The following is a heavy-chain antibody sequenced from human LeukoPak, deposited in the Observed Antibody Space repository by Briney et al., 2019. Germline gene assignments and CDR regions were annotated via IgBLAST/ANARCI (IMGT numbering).Heavy chain of an antibody. CDR3: ACPGGSSWSSFDY. J-gene: IGHJ4*02. CDR2: IYPGDSDT. CDR1: GSRFTSYW. D-gene: IGHD6-13*01. V-gene: IGHV5-51*01. Sequence: GESLKISCKGSGSRFTSYWIGWVRQMPGKGLEWMGIIYPGDSDTRYSPSFQGQVTISADKSISTAYLQWSSLKASDTAMYYCACPGGSSWSSFDYWGQGTLVTVSS.